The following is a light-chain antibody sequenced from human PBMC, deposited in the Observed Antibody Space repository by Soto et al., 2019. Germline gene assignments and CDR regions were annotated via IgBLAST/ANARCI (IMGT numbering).Light chain of an antibody. J-gene: IGLJ1*01. CDR1: SSDVGASIF. CDR2: AVS. Sequence: QSVLTHPASVSGSPGQSITISCTGTSSDVGASIFVSWYQQHPGKAPKLMIYAVSSRPSGVSYRFSGSKSGNTASLTISGLQAVDEADYYCSSYTTNSSYVFGTGTKVTVL. CDR3: SSYTTNSSYV. V-gene: IGLV2-14*01.